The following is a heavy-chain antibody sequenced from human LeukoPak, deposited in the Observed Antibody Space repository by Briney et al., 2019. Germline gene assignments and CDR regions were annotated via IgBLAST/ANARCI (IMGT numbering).Heavy chain of an antibody. D-gene: IGHD1-26*01. Sequence: ASVKVSFKAAVYTFTSYGFSWVRQPPGQGLEGMGWIGAYNGHTNYAHKLQRRVTTTTDTSTSTAYMVMRSPRSDATAVYYCARDNPVHGTIGIYFRNYWGQGNLVTVSS. CDR3: ARDNPVHGTIGIYFRNY. V-gene: IGHV1-18*01. CDR1: VYTFTSYG. CDR2: IGAYNGHT. J-gene: IGHJ4*02.